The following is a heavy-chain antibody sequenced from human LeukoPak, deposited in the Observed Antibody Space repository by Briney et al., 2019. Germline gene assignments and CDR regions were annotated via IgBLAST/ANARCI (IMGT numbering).Heavy chain of an antibody. CDR1: GYTFTSYD. CDR3: ARRRSGSYYKNWFDP. Sequence: ASVKVSCKASGYTFTSYDINWVRQAPGQGLEWMGWMNPNSGNTGYAQKFKGRVTMTRNTSISTAYMELSSLRSEDTAVYYCARRRSGSYYKNWFDPWGQGTLVTVSA. CDR2: MNPNSGNT. J-gene: IGHJ5*02. V-gene: IGHV1-8*01. D-gene: IGHD3-10*01.